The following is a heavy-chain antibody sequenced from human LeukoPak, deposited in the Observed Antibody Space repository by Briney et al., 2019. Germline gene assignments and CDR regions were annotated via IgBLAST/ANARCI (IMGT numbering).Heavy chain of an antibody. Sequence: SGGSLRLSCAASGFTFSSCGFNWVRQAPGKGLEWVSSIGPTGTDRYYADSVRGRFTISRDNAKNSMYLQMDSLRDEDTAVYYCATETIGRHYDYWGQGTLLTVPS. CDR2: IGPTGTDR. D-gene: IGHD1-14*01. V-gene: IGHV3-21*01. CDR1: GFTFSSCG. CDR3: ATETIGRHYDY. J-gene: IGHJ4*02.